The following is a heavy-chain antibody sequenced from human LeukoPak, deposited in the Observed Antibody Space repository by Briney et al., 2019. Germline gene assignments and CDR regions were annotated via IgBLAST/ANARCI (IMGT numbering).Heavy chain of an antibody. CDR1: GFTFGNAW. J-gene: IGHJ4*02. D-gene: IGHD2-21*01. CDR2: IKSQTDGGTT. CDR3: TTRLIAYIFVDY. Sequence: PGGSLRLSCAASGFTFGNAWMTWVRQAPGKGLEWVGRIKSQTDGGTTDYAAPVKGRFTISRDDSKNTLYLQMNSLKTEDTAVYFCTTRLIAYIFVDYWGQGTLVTVSS. V-gene: IGHV3-15*01.